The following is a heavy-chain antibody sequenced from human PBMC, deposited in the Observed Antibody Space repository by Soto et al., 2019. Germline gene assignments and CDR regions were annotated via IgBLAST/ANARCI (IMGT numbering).Heavy chain of an antibody. CDR2: IYYSGST. V-gene: IGHV4-31*03. CDR3: ARDLHNSSSWYWFDP. CDR1: GGSISSGGYY. D-gene: IGHD6-13*01. Sequence: SETLSLTCTVSGGSISSGGYYWSWIRQHPGKGLEWIGYIYYSGSTYYDPSLKSRVTISVDTSKNQFSLKLSSVTAADTAVYYCARDLHNSSSWYWFDPWGQGTLVTVSS. J-gene: IGHJ5*02.